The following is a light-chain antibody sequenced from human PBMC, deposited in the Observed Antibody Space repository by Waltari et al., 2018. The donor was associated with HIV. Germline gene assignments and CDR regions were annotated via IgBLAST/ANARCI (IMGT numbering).Light chain of an antibody. CDR1: NSDLGYYNS. J-gene: IGLJ3*02. CDR2: EVS. Sequence: QFALTQPASVSGSPGQSITVSSTGTNSDLGYYNSVSWYQQHPGKAPKLIIYEVSNRPSGVSNRFSGSKSGNTASLTISGLQAEDEADYFCSSLTNSATLSVLFGGGTKLTVL. V-gene: IGLV2-14*01. CDR3: SSLTNSATLSVL.